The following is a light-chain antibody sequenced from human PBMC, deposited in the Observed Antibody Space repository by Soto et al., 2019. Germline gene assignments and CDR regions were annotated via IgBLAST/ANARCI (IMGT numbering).Light chain of an antibody. CDR1: QSISSN. Sequence: ETVMTQSPATLSVSPGERATLSCRASQSISSNLAWYQQKPGQAPRLLMYGASSRATGIPARFTGSGSGTEFTLTIFSLQSEDFAVYYCQQYYTWPPLYTFGQGTKLEIK. CDR3: QQYYTWPPLYT. V-gene: IGKV3-15*01. CDR2: GAS. J-gene: IGKJ2*01.